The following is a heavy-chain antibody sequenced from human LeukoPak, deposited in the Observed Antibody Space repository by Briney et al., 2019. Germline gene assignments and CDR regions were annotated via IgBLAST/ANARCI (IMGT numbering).Heavy chain of an antibody. D-gene: IGHD6-6*01. CDR1: GFTFSSYG. Sequence: GGSLRLSCAASGFTFSSYGMHWVRQAPGKGLEWVAVIWYDGSNKYYADSVKGRFTISRDNSKNSLYLQMNSLRAEDTAVYYCAREGQDSYGFDMWGQGTMVTVSS. CDR2: IWYDGSNK. J-gene: IGHJ3*02. V-gene: IGHV3-33*01. CDR3: AREGQDSYGFDM.